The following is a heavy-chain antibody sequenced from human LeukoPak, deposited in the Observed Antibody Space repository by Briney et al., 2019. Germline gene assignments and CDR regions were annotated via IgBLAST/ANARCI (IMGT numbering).Heavy chain of an antibody. V-gene: IGHV4-61*01. CDR3: ARDRSYDSSGYYNFDY. CDR1: GGSVTSVSNY. CDR2: IYYSGST. J-gene: IGHJ4*02. Sequence: SEALSLTCTVSGGSVTSVSNYWSWIRQPPGKGLEWIGYIYYSGSTNYNPSLESRVTISVDTSKNQFSLRLKSVAAADTAVYYCARDRSYDSSGYYNFDYWGQGTLVTVSS. D-gene: IGHD3-22*01.